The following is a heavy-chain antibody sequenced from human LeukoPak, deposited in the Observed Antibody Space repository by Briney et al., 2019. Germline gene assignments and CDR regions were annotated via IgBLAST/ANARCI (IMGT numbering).Heavy chain of an antibody. CDR3: AKRGLGSCSGSSCLQWVLDY. CDR2: ISGSSGGT. D-gene: IGHD2-15*01. CDR1: AFTFSSYA. J-gene: IGHJ4*02. Sequence: GGSLRLSCAASAFTFSSYAMNWVRQAPGKGLEWVSGISGSSGGTYYADSVKGRFTISRDNSKNTVYLQMNSLRAEDTAIYYCAKRGLGSCSGSSCLQWVLDYWGQGTLVTVSS. V-gene: IGHV3-23*01.